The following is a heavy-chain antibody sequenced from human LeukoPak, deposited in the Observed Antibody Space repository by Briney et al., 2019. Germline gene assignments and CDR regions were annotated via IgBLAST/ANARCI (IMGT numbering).Heavy chain of an antibody. V-gene: IGHV4-39*07. CDR2: IYDSGST. CDR1: GGSIRSSYYY. J-gene: IGHJ4*02. CDR3: ASRIVTTVTTGDY. D-gene: IGHD4-17*01. Sequence: SETLSLTCTVSGGSIRSSYYYWGWIRQPPGKGLEWIGSIYDSGSTNYNPSLKSRVTISVDTSKNQFSLKLSSVTAADTAVYYCASRIVTTVTTGDYWGQGTLVTVSS.